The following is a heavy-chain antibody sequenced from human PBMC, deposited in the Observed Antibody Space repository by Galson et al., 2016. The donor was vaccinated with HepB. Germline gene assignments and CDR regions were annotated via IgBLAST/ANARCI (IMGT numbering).Heavy chain of an antibody. V-gene: IGHV3-23*01. CDR1: GFTLTNYA. J-gene: IGHJ5*02. Sequence: SLRLSCAASGFTLTNYAMGWVRQAPGKGLEWVSTISGSGGNTYYADSVKGRFTTSRDNSKNTVSRQMNSLRVEDTAVYYCAQGLYCAGDCYSESGWFDPWGQGTLVTVSS. CDR2: ISGSGGNT. D-gene: IGHD2-21*02. CDR3: AQGLYCAGDCYSESGWFDP.